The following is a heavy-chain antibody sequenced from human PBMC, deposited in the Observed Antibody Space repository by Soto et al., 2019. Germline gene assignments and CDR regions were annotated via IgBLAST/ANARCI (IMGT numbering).Heavy chain of an antibody. CDR1: GGSVSSGSYY. D-gene: IGHD4-17*01. J-gene: IGHJ4*02. CDR3: ARHGSYGDYVAY. V-gene: IGHV4-61*01. CDR2: IYYSGST. Sequence: SETLSLTCTVSGGSVSSGSYYWSWIRQPPGKGLEWIGYIYYSGSTNYNPSLKSRVTISVDTSKNQFSLKLSSVTAADTAVYYCARHGSYGDYVAYWGQGTLVTVSS.